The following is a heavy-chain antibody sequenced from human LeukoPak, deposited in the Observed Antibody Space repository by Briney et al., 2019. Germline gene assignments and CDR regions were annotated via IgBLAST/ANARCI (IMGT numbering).Heavy chain of an antibody. D-gene: IGHD5-24*01. Sequence: GGSLRLSCAVSGFTFSSYAMGWVRQAPGKGLEWVAGITYNGDDRNYADSVKGRFTISRDNSKSTLDLQMNSLRAEDTALYYCARDGSWGWAQYDHWGQGILVTVSS. CDR2: ITYNGDDR. CDR3: ARDGSWGWAQYDH. CDR1: GFTFSSYA. V-gene: IGHV3-23*01. J-gene: IGHJ4*02.